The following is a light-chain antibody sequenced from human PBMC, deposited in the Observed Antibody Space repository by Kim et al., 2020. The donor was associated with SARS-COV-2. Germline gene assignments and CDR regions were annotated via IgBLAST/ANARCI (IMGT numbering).Light chain of an antibody. J-gene: IGLJ3*02. CDR1: SCNIGSNT. Sequence: ELTQPPAVSGTPGQRVTISCSGSSCNIGSNTVIWYRQLPGTAPLLLIYCNNQRPSGVPDRFPGSETGTSASLAISGLQSEDEADYYCGACDYSLNAWVFGGGTKLTV. CDR3: GACDYSLNAWV. CDR2: CNN. V-gene: IGLV1-44*01.